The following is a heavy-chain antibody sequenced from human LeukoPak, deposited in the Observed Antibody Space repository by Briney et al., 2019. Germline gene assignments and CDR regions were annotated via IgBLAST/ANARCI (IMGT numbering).Heavy chain of an antibody. CDR1: GFTFSNYG. J-gene: IGHJ4*02. Sequence: PGGSLRLSCAASGFTFSNYGMHWVRQAPGKGLEWVAFVYYDGNNKYYAASVKGRFTISRDNSRDSLYIQMNSLRTEDTAVYYCVKDQGQVYGYFDSWGQGTLVTVSP. D-gene: IGHD6-6*01. CDR2: VYYDGNNK. CDR3: VKDQGQVYGYFDS. V-gene: IGHV3-30*02.